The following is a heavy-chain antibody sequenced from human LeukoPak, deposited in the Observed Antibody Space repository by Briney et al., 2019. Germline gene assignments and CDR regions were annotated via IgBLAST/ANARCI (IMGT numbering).Heavy chain of an antibody. V-gene: IGHV1-8*01. Sequence: ASVKVSCTASGYTSTSYDINWVRQAPGQGLEWMGWMNPNSGNTGYAQKFQGRVTMTRNTSISTAYMELSSLRSEDTAVYYCARGKGYDSTGTDAFDIWGQGTMVTVSS. J-gene: IGHJ3*02. CDR3: ARGKGYDSTGTDAFDI. D-gene: IGHD3-22*01. CDR1: GYTSTSYD. CDR2: MNPNSGNT.